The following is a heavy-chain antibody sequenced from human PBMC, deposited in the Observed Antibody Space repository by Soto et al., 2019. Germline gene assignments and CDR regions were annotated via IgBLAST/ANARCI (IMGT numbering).Heavy chain of an antibody. CDR1: GFSFRDYF. D-gene: IGHD2-21*01. CDR2: IGPYGNSI. CDR3: ARDHHTYGVY. Sequence: GESLKISCAASGFSFRDYFMSWLRQAPGKGLEWVSYIGPYGNSIYYADSVKGLFTISRDAATRSLHLHMNSLGAGDTGVYYCARDHHTYGVYGGQATPVTVSS. J-gene: IGHJ4*02. V-gene: IGHV3-11*01.